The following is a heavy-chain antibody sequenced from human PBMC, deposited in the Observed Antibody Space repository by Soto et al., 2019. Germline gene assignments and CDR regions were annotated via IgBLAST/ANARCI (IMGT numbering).Heavy chain of an antibody. CDR2: IYYSGST. CDR1: GGSISSGGYY. CDR3: ATAAAGDYYFDY. Sequence: SETLSLTCTVSGGSISSGGYYWSWIRQHPGKGLEWIGYIYYSGSTYYNPSLKSRVTISVDTSKNQFSLKLSSVTAADTAVYYCATAAAGDYYFDYRGQGTLVTVSS. D-gene: IGHD6-13*01. J-gene: IGHJ4*02. V-gene: IGHV4-31*03.